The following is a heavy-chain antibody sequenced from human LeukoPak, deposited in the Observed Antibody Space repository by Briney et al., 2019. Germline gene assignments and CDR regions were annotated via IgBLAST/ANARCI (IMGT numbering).Heavy chain of an antibody. J-gene: IGHJ4*02. CDR2: ISYDGSKI. Sequence: PGGSLRLSCAASGFTFSSYPLHWVRQAPGKGLEWVTLISYDGSKIYYADSVKGRFTISRDNSKNSQYLQMNSLTTEDTAFYYCVRGGSYFDYWGQGTLVTVSS. CDR1: GFTFSSYP. CDR3: VRGGSYFDY. V-gene: IGHV3-30-3*01. D-gene: IGHD1-26*01.